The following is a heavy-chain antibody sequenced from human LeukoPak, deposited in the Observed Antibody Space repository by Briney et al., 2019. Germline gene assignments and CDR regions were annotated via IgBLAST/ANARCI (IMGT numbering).Heavy chain of an antibody. Sequence: GGSLRLSCAASGFTFSDYYMSWIRQAPGKGLEWASYISSSGSTIYYADSVKGRFTISRDNAKNSLYLQMNSLRAEDTAVYYCASPPTPYYDFWSGYYFDYWGQGTLVTVSS. CDR2: ISSSGSTI. J-gene: IGHJ4*02. CDR3: ASPPTPYYDFWSGYYFDY. CDR1: GFTFSDYY. D-gene: IGHD3-3*01. V-gene: IGHV3-11*04.